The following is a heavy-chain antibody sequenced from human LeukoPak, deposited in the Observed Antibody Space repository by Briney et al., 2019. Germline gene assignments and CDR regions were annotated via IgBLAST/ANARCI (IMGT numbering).Heavy chain of an antibody. CDR1: GGSISSGGYY. D-gene: IGHD6-13*01. CDR2: IYHSGST. Sequence: SQTLSLTCTVSGGSISSGGYYWSWIRQPPGKGLEWIGYIYHSGSTYYNPSLKSRVTISVDRSKNQFSLKLSSVTAADTAVYYCANIAAAGPYYFDYWGQGTLVTVSS. CDR3: ANIAAAGPYYFDY. J-gene: IGHJ4*02. V-gene: IGHV4-30-2*01.